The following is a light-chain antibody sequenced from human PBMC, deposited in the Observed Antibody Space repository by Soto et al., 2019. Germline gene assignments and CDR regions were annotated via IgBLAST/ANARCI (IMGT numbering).Light chain of an antibody. Sequence: QSVLTQPPSASGTPGQRVTIFCSGSTSSIGSNFVYWYQQVPGTAPKLLIYRNDQRPSGVPDRFSGSKAGTSASLAISGLRSEDEADYFCTTWDDTLDVVLFGGGTKLTVL. CDR2: RND. V-gene: IGLV1-47*01. CDR3: TTWDDTLDVVL. J-gene: IGLJ3*02. CDR1: TSSIGSNF.